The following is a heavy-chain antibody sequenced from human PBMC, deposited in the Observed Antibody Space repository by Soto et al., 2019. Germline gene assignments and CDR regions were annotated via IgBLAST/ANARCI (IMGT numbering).Heavy chain of an antibody. D-gene: IGHD6-13*01. Sequence: GGSLRLSCAASGFTFDSFAMTWVRQAPGKGLEWVGFIRSKAYGGTTEYAASVKGRFTISRDDSKSIAYLQMNSLKTEDTAVYYCTSLAPMYSSSWYGQHWGQGTLVTVSS. CDR2: IRSKAYGGTT. V-gene: IGHV3-49*04. CDR3: TSLAPMYSSSWYGQH. J-gene: IGHJ1*01. CDR1: GFTFDSFA.